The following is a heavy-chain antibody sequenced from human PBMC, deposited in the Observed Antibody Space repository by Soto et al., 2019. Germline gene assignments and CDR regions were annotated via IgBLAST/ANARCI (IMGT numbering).Heavy chain of an antibody. CDR2: IYYSGST. D-gene: IGHD4-17*01. CDR3: ARDRTVKGYFDY. CDR1: GGSISSYY. J-gene: IGHJ4*02. V-gene: IGHV4-59*06. Sequence: SETLSLTCTVSGGSISSYYWSWIRQHPGKGLEWIGYIYYSGSTYYNPSLKSRVTISVDTSKNQFSLKLSSVTAADTAVYYCARDRTVKGYFDYWGQGTLVTVSS.